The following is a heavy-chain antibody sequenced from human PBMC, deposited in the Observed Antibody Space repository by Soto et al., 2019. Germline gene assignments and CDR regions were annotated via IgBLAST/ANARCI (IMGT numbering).Heavy chain of an antibody. Sequence: SETLSLTCTVSGGSISSGGYYWSWIRQHPGKGLEWIGYIYYSGSTYYNPSLKSRVTISVDTSKNQFSLKLSSVTAADTAVYYCARDRGTEYDYYYYGMDVWGQGTTVTVSS. CDR3: ARDRGTEYDYYYYGMDV. CDR2: IYYSGST. V-gene: IGHV4-31*03. CDR1: GGSISSGGYY. J-gene: IGHJ6*02. D-gene: IGHD1-1*01.